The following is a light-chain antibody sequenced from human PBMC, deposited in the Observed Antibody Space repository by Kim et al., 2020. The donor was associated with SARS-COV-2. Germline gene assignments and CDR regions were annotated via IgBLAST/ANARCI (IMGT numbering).Light chain of an antibody. J-gene: IGLJ3*02. CDR3: CSYAGSGTWM. Sequence: QSALTQPASVSGSPGQSITISCTGTRSDVGSYNLVSWYQQHPGKTPKLMIYEVSKRPSGVSNRFSGSKSGNTASLTISGLQAEDEADYYCCSYAGSGTWMFGGGTQLTVL. V-gene: IGLV2-23*02. CDR1: RSDVGSYNL. CDR2: EVS.